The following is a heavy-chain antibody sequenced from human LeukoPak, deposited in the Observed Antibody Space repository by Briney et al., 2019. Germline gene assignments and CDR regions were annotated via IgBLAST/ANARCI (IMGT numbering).Heavy chain of an antibody. Sequence: GGSLRLSCAASGFTLSSYSMNWVRQAPGKGLEWVSYISSSSSTIYYADSVKGRFTISRDNAKNSLYLQMNSLRDEDTAVYYCASRTYYDFWSGYYTPYYYGMDVWGQGTTVTVSS. J-gene: IGHJ6*02. D-gene: IGHD3-3*01. CDR3: ASRTYYDFWSGYYTPYYYGMDV. V-gene: IGHV3-48*02. CDR2: ISSSSSTI. CDR1: GFTLSSYS.